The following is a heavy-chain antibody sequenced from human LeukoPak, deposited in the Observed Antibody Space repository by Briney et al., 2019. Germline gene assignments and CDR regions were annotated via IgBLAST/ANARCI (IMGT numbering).Heavy chain of an antibody. Sequence: GSLRLSCAASGFTFSNYWMNWVRQAPGKGPEWVAIIKKDGSEKYYVDSVKGRFTISRDNAKYSLYLQMNSLRADDTAVYFCAGGAGFLIDYWGQGALVTVSS. CDR3: AGGAGFLIDY. CDR2: IKKDGSEK. CDR1: GFTFSNYW. D-gene: IGHD2/OR15-2a*01. J-gene: IGHJ4*02. V-gene: IGHV3-7*01.